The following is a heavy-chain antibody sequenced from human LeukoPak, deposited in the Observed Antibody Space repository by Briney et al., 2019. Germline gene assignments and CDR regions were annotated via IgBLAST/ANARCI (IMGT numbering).Heavy chain of an antibody. V-gene: IGHV4-59*01. D-gene: IGHD5-18*01. CDR1: GGSISSYY. J-gene: IGHJ5*02. CDR2: IYYSGST. Sequence: SETLSLTCTVSGGSISSYYWNWIRQPPGKGLEWIGYIYYSGSTNYNPSLKSRVTISVDTSKNQFSLKLSSVTAADTAVYYCARVSRDSYGYLNWFDPWGQGTLVTVSS. CDR3: ARVSRDSYGYLNWFDP.